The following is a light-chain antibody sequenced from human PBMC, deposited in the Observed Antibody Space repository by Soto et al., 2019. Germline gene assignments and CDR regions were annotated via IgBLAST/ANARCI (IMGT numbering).Light chain of an antibody. J-gene: IGLJ2*01. Sequence: QSALTQPASVSGSPGQSITISCTGTSSDVGSYNLVSWYQQHPGKAPKLMIYEGSKRPSGVSNRFSGSKSGNTASVTISGLQAEDEADYCCCSYAGSSTYVVFGGGTKLTVL. V-gene: IGLV2-23*01. CDR3: CSYAGSSTYVV. CDR2: EGS. CDR1: SSDVGSYNL.